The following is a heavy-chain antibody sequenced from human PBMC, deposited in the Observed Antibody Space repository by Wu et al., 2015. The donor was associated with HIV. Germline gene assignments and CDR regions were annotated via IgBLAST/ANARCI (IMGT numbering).Heavy chain of an antibody. D-gene: IGHD2-21*01. J-gene: IGHJ6*02. CDR2: MNLYSGNS. V-gene: IGHV1-8*01. CDR1: GSSFTAYD. Sequence: QVQLVQSGAEVKKPGASVKVSCKASGSSFTAYDINWVRQAAGQGLEWMGWMNLYSGNSGYTQKLQGRVTMTRNTSISTAYMELSSLRSEDTAVYYCARLGDVVGMDVWGQGTTVTVSS. CDR3: ARLGDVVGMDV.